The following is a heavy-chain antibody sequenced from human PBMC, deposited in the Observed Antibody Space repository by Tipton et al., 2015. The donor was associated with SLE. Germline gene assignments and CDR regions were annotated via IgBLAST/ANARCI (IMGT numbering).Heavy chain of an antibody. CDR3: AKETPGYFDD. J-gene: IGHJ4*02. CDR2: ISSRSTNL. V-gene: IGHV3-48*01. CDR1: GFSFSNYS. Sequence: SLRLSCAASGFSFSNYSMNWVRQTPRKGLEWVSYISSRSTNLKYADSVKGRFTISRDNSKNTLYLQMNSLRAEDTAVYYCAKETPGYFDDWGQGTLVTVSS.